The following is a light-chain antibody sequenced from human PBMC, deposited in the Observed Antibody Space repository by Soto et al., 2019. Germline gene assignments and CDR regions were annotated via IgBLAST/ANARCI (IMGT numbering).Light chain of an antibody. Sequence: EMQVAQAQCALSAGGRDSVNITCRASQSISSYLNWYQQKPGKAPTLLIYDASTLERGVPSRFSVSLSGTECTRSIYGVQPDHLAPYYDQPYHTSSITFGQGTRVDIK. CDR2: DAS. V-gene: IGKV1-5*01. CDR1: QSISSY. CDR3: QPYHTSSIT. J-gene: IGKJ5*01.